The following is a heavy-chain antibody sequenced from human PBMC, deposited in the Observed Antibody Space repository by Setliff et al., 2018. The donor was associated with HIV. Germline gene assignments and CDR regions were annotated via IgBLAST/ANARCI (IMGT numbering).Heavy chain of an antibody. Sequence: QPGGSLRLSCVASGFIFDNHAMHWVRQAPGRGLEWVAGTSWDNALPAYADSVKGRFTVTRDNANNSLYLQMNSLRPEDSALYYCVRDGSMTGRNYYYMEVWGKGTTVTVSS. CDR3: VRDGSMTGRNYYYMEV. CDR1: GFIFDNHA. D-gene: IGHD3-9*01. J-gene: IGHJ6*03. V-gene: IGHV3-9*01. CDR2: TSWDNALP.